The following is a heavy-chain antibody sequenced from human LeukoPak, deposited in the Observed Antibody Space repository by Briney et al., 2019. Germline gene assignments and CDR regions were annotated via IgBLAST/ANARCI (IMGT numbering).Heavy chain of an antibody. Sequence: GASVKVSCKASGGTFSRSGISWVRQAPGQGLEWMGEITPMFGTANYAQKFQGRVTITADESTSTAYLELTSLRSEDTAIYYCARDAAIFDSSGYYFLWWGQGALVTVSS. CDR1: GGTFSRSG. J-gene: IGHJ4*02. CDR2: ITPMFGTA. D-gene: IGHD3-22*01. V-gene: IGHV1-69*01. CDR3: ARDAAIFDSSGYYFLW.